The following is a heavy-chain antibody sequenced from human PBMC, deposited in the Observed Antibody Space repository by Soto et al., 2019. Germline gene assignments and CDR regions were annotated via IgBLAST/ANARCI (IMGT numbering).Heavy chain of an antibody. J-gene: IGHJ4*02. CDR1: GGSISSGDYY. CDR3: ARSRNSDYVPQY. Sequence: QVQLQESGPGLVKPSQTLSLTCTVSGGSISSGDYYWSWIRQPPGKGLEWIGYIYYSGTTYYNPSLKSRVSISVDTSKNQFSLKLSSVTAADTAVYYCARSRNSDYVPQYWGQGTLVTVSS. D-gene: IGHD4-4*01. CDR2: IYYSGTT. V-gene: IGHV4-30-4*01.